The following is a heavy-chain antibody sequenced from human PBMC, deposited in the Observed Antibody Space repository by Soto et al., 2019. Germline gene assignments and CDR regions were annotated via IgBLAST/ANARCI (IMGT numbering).Heavy chain of an antibody. V-gene: IGHV4-59*08. CDR2: THYSGST. CDR3: ARHSTEGTPLVSFDS. D-gene: IGHD3-3*02. J-gene: IGHJ4*02. Sequence: SETLPLTCTVSGGSSSSYYWSWIRQPPGKGLEWIGNTHYSGSTNYNPSLKSRITISVDTSKNQFSLKLSSVAAADTAVYYCARHSTEGTPLVSFDSWGQGALVTVSS. CDR1: GGSSSSYY.